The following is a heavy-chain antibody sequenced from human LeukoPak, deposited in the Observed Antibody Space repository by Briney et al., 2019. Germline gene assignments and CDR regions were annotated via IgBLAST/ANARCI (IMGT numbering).Heavy chain of an antibody. CDR2: TYYRSKWYN. J-gene: IGHJ6*03. CDR3: ARDHEVRLGFGFVFYMDV. CDR1: GDSVSSNSAA. V-gene: IGHV6-1*01. D-gene: IGHD3-10*01. Sequence: SQTLSLTCAISGDSVSSNSAAWNWIRQSPSRGLEWLGRTYYRSKWYNDYAVSVKSRITINPDTSKNQFSLQLNSVTPEDTAVYYCARDHEVRLGFGFVFYMDVWGKGTTVTISS.